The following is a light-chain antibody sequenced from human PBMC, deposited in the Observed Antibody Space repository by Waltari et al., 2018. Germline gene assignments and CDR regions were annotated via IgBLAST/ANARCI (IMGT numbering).Light chain of an antibody. CDR1: ISNIGKNY. CDR2: ENT. Sequence: QSILTQPPSVSAAPGQQVTISCSGSISNIGKNYVSWYQLLPETAPKLLIYENTARPSGFPDRFSGSKSGTSATLGITGLQTGDEADYFCGTWDSSLRAVVFGGGTKLTVL. CDR3: GTWDSSLRAVV. V-gene: IGLV1-51*02. J-gene: IGLJ2*01.